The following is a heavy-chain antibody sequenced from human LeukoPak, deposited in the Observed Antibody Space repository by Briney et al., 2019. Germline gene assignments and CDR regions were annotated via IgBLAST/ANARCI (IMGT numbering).Heavy chain of an antibody. CDR3: ASKGDGNFDY. V-gene: IGHV1-69*04. D-gene: IGHD5-24*01. J-gene: IGHJ4*02. Sequence: GASVKVSCKASGGTFISYAISWARQAPGQGLEWMGRIIPILGIANYAQKFQGRVTITADKSTSTAYMELSSLRSEDTAVYYCASKGDGNFDYWGQGTLVTVSS. CDR2: IIPILGIA. CDR1: GGTFISYA.